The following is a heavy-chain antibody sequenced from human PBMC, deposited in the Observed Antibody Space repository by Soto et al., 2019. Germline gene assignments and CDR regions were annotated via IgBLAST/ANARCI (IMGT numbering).Heavy chain of an antibody. V-gene: IGHV4-59*01. CDR2: IFYSGST. CDR1: GGSISPYY. J-gene: IGHJ5*02. D-gene: IGHD3-10*01. Sequence: SETLSLTCTVSGGSISPYYWSWIRQPPGKGLEWIGDIFYSGSTNYNPSLKSRVTISVDTSKNQFSLRLSSVTAADTAVYYCAREYYYGSGSYFGWFDLWGQGTLVTVSS. CDR3: AREYYYGSGSYFGWFDL.